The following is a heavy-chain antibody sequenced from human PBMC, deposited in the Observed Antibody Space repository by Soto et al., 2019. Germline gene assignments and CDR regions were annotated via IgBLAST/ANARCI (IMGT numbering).Heavy chain of an antibody. CDR2: ILADFNT. CDR1: GFTFSDYT. J-gene: IGHJ4*02. Sequence: EVQLLESGGGLVRPGGPLTLSCAASGFTFSDYTMTWVRQAPGKALECISVILADFNTYYAGSVRGRFTISRDNSKNTLSLEMDSLTAEDTAVYYCARRVEGYFEYWGQGALVTVSS. CDR3: ARRVEGYFEY. V-gene: IGHV3-23*03.